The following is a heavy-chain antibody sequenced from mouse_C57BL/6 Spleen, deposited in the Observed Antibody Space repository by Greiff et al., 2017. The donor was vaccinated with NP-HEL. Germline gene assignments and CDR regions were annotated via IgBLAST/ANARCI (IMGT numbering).Heavy chain of an antibody. J-gene: IGHJ4*01. CDR1: GYTFTSYW. Sequence: QVQLKQPGAELVKPGASVKLSCKASGYTFTSYWMHWVKQRPGQGLEWIGMIHPNSGSTNYNEKFKSKATLTVDKSSSTAYMQLSSLTSEDSAVYYCARSDYDYAYAMDYWGQGTSVTVSS. CDR3: ARSDYDYAYAMDY. V-gene: IGHV1-64*01. D-gene: IGHD2-4*01. CDR2: IHPNSGST.